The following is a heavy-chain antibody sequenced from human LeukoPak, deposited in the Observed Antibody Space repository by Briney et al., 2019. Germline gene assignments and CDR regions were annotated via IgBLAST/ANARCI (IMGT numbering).Heavy chain of an antibody. CDR1: GGTLSSYA. D-gene: IGHD5-24*01. V-gene: IGHV1-69*04. Sequence: ASVKVSCKASGGTLSSYAISWLRQAPGQGLEWMGTIIPIVGIANYAQKFQGRVTITANKFTSTAYMELSSLRSEDTAVYYCARDGEMATIYFDYWGQGTLVTVSS. CDR2: IIPIVGIA. CDR3: ARDGEMATIYFDY. J-gene: IGHJ4*02.